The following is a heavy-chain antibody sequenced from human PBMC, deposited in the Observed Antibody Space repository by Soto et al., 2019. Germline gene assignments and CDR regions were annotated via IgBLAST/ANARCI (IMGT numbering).Heavy chain of an antibody. V-gene: IGHV3-23*01. CDR1: GFTFSSYA. CDR2: ISGSGGST. J-gene: IGHJ4*02. D-gene: IGHD5-18*01. Sequence: GGSLRLSCAASGFTFSSYAMSWVRQAPGKGLEWVSAISGSGGSTYYADSVKGRFTISRDNSKNTLYLQMNSLRAGDTAVYYCAKGESGYSYGNFDYWGQGTLVTVS. CDR3: AKGESGYSYGNFDY.